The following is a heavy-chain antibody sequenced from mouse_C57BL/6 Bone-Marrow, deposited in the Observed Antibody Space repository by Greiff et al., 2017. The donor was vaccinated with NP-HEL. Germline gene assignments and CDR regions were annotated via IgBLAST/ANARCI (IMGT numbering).Heavy chain of an antibody. CDR1: GFTFSDYY. CDR3: ARRYSNYWYFDV. Sequence: EVQLVESGGGLVQPGGSLKLSCAASGFTFSDYYMYWVRQTPEKRLEWVAYISNGGGSTYYPDTVKGRFTISRDNAKNTLYLQMSRLKSEDTAMYYCARRYSNYWYFDVWGTGTTVTVSS. CDR2: ISNGGGST. D-gene: IGHD2-5*01. J-gene: IGHJ1*03. V-gene: IGHV5-12*01.